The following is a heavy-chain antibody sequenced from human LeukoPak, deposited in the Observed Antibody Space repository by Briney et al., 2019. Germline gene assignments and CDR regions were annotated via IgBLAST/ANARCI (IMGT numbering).Heavy chain of an antibody. CDR3: AKDREYSYGLDY. J-gene: IGHJ4*02. V-gene: IGHV3-33*06. CDR1: GFTFSSYG. D-gene: IGHD5-18*01. CDR2: IWYDGSNK. Sequence: GGSLRLSCAASGFTFSSYGMHWVRQAPGKGLEWVAVIWYDGSNKYYADSVKGRFTISRDNSKNTLYLQMNSLRAEDTAVYYCAKDREYSYGLDYWGQGTLVTVSS.